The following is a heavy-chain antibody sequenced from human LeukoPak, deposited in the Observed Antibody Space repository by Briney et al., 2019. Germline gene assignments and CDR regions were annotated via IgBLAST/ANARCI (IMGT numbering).Heavy chain of an antibody. V-gene: IGHV3-23*01. D-gene: IGHD2-15*01. CDR1: GFSTFA. Sequence: TGGSLRLSCAASGFSTFAMTWVRQAPGKGLEWVSAIIGSGFDTNYADSVKGGFAMSRDNSQNTLHLQMNSLRAEDTAIYYCVKDRGNLCSGDRCFSGGGVYYFDSWGQGILVTVSS. CDR2: IIGSGFDT. J-gene: IGHJ4*02. CDR3: VKDRGNLCSGDRCFSGGGVYYFDS.